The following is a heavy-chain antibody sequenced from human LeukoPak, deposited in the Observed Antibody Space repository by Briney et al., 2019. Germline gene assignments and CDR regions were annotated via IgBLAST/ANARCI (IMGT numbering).Heavy chain of an antibody. Sequence: GASVKVSCKASGGTFSSYAISWVRQAPGQGLEWMGGIIPIFGTANYAQKFQSRVTITADESTSTAYMELSSLRSEDTAVYYCACERGSYFFYMDVWGKGTTVTVSS. CDR2: IIPIFGTA. CDR3: ACERGSYFFYMDV. V-gene: IGHV1-69*13. J-gene: IGHJ6*03. CDR1: GGTFSSYA. D-gene: IGHD1-26*01.